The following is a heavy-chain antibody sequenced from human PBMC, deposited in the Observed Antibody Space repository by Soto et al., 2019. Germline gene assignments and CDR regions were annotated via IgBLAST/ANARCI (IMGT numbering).Heavy chain of an antibody. V-gene: IGHV3-23*01. CDR1: GFTFSSYA. J-gene: IGHJ6*02. CDR3: AKDSSYQLPHYYYYGMDV. Sequence: EVQLLESGGGLVQPGGSLRLSCAASGFTFSSYAMSWVRQVPGKGLEWVSAISGSGGSTYYADSVKGRFTISRDNSKNTLYLQMNSLRAEDTAVYYCAKDSSYQLPHYYYYGMDVWGQGTTVTVSS. D-gene: IGHD2-2*01. CDR2: ISGSGGST.